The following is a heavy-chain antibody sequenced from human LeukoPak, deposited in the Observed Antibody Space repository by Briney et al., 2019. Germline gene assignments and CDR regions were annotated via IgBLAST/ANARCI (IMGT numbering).Heavy chain of an antibody. CDR1: GGSISSYY. D-gene: IGHD3-22*01. CDR2: IYYSGST. V-gene: IGHV4-59*12. J-gene: IGHJ5*02. CDR3: ARERDYYDSSGDNWFDP. Sequence: PSETLSLTCTVSGGSISSYYWSWIRQPPGKGLEWIGYIYYSGSTNYNPSLKSRVTISVDTSKNQFSLKLSSVTAADTAVYYCARERDYYDSSGDNWFDPWGQGTLVTVSS.